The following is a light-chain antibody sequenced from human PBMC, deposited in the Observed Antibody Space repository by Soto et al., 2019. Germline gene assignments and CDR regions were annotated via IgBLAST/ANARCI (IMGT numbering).Light chain of an antibody. V-gene: IGKV1-5*01. Sequence: DIQMTQSPSSLSASVGDRVTITFLAGQSISSWLAWYQQKPGKAPKLLIYDASSLESGVPSRFSGSGSGTEFTLTISSLQPDDFATYYCQQYNSYAWTFGQGTKVDIK. CDR2: DAS. CDR1: QSISSW. J-gene: IGKJ1*01. CDR3: QQYNSYAWT.